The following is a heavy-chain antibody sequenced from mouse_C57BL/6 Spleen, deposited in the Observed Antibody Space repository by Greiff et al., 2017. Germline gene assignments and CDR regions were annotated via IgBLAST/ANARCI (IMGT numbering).Heavy chain of an antibody. CDR1: GYAFSSYW. Sequence: VKLMESGAELVKPGASVKISCKASGYAFSSYWMNWVKQRPGKGLEWIGQIYPGDGDTNYNGKFKGKATLTADKSSSTAYMQLSSLTSEDSAVYFCARYGNYVRYFDVWGTGTTVTVSS. J-gene: IGHJ1*03. D-gene: IGHD2-1*01. CDR2: IYPGDGDT. V-gene: IGHV1-80*01. CDR3: ARYGNYVRYFDV.